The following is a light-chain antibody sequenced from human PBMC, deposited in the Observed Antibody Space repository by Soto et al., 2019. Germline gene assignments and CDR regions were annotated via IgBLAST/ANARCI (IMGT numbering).Light chain of an antibody. CDR1: QSVSSRN. Sequence: EIVLTQSPGTLSLFPGERATLSCRASQSVSSRNLAWYRQKPGQAPSLLIYGAFNRATGIPDRFSGSGSATDFTLTISRLEPADFALYYCLLYFDSPPAYTFGQGTKLHIK. V-gene: IGKV3-20*01. CDR2: GAF. CDR3: LLYFDSPPAYT. J-gene: IGKJ2*01.